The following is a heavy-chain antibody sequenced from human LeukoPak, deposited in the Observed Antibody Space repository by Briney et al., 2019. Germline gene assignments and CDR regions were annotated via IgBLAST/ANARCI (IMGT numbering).Heavy chain of an antibody. CDR3: ASGYNWNQGYFNY. CDR1: GFTFSSYS. Sequence: GGSLRLSCAASGFTFSSYSMNWVRQAPGKGLEWVSSISSSSSYIYYADSVKGRFTISRDNAKNSLYLQMNSLRAEDTAVYYCASGYNWNQGYFNYWGQGTLVTVSS. J-gene: IGHJ4*02. D-gene: IGHD1-20*01. V-gene: IGHV3-21*01. CDR2: ISSSSSYI.